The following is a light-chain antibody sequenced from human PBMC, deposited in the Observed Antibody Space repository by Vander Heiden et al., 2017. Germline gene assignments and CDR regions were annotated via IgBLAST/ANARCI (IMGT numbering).Light chain of an antibody. CDR3: QQLNSYPWT. V-gene: IGKV1-9*01. CDR1: QDISSY. CDR2: EVS. J-gene: IGKJ1*01. Sequence: DTQLTQPPSFLSASVGDRVTITCRVSQDISSYSAWYQQKPGKAPKLLIYEVSTLQSGVPSRFSGGGSGTEFTLTISSLQPEDFATYYCQQLNSYPWTFGQGTKVEIK.